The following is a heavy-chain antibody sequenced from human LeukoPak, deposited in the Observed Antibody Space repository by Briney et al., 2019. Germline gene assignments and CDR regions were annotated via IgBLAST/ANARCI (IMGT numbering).Heavy chain of an antibody. CDR2: ITWNGGTI. J-gene: IGHJ4*02. CDR3: ATRYASGPIADY. D-gene: IGHD3-10*01. CDR1: GFTFDDFA. V-gene: IGHV3-9*01. Sequence: GGTLRLSCADSGFTFDDFAMHWVRQAPGKGLGWVSGITWNGGTIDYADSVKGRFTISRDNAKNSLYLQMNSLRAEDTALYYCATRYASGPIADYWGQGTLVTVSS.